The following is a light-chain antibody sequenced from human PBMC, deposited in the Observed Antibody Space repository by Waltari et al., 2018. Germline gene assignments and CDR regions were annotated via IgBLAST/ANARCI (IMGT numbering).Light chain of an antibody. CDR1: QSVSRS. CDR3: QHYVRLPAT. CDR2: GAS. Sequence: IVLTQSPGTLSLSPGERATLSCRASQSVSRSLAWYQQKPGQAPQLLIYGASTRATGIPDRFTGSGSGTDFSLTISSLEPEYFAIYFCQHYVRLPATFGQGTKVEIK. V-gene: IGKV3-20*01. J-gene: IGKJ1*01.